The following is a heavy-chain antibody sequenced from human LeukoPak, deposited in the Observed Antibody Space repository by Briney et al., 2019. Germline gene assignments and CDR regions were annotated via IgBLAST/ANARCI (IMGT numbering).Heavy chain of an antibody. CDR1: GFTFSAYT. CDR2: ISSGGRDI. D-gene: IGHD3-10*01. Sequence: GGSLRLSCAASGFTFSAYTMNWVRQAPGKGLEWVSSISSGGRDIYYADSLKGRFTISRDNARNSLYLQMNSLRAEDTAVYYCATSMNLWLGNYYWGQGTLLTVSS. V-gene: IGHV3-21*01. J-gene: IGHJ4*02. CDR3: ATSMNLWLGNYY.